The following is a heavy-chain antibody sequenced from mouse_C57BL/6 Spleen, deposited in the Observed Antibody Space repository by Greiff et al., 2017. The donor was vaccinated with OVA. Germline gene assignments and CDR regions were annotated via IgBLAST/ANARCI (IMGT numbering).Heavy chain of an antibody. CDR1: GYTFTSYW. D-gene: IGHD4-1*01. J-gene: IGHJ2*01. CDR3: ARELGSSFDY. CDR2: IDPSDSYT. V-gene: IGHV1-69*01. Sequence: QVQLQQPGAELVMPGASVKLSCKASGYTFTSYWMHWVKQRPGQGLEWIGEIDPSDSYTNYNQKFKGKSTLTVDKSSSTAYMQLSSLTSEDSAVYYCARELGSSFDYWGQGTTLTVSS.